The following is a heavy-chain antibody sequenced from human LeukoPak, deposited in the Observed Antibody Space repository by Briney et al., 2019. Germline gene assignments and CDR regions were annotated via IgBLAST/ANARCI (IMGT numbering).Heavy chain of an antibody. J-gene: IGHJ6*02. V-gene: IGHV3-74*01. CDR1: GFTFSSYW. Sequence: PGGSLRLSCAASGFTFSSYWMHWVRQAPGKGLVWVSRINSDGSSTSYADSVKGRFTISRDNAKNTLYLQMDSLRAEDTAVYYCARGPSWLRYSTPYGMDVWGQGTTVTVSS. D-gene: IGHD3-9*01. CDR3: ARGPSWLRYSTPYGMDV. CDR2: INSDGSST.